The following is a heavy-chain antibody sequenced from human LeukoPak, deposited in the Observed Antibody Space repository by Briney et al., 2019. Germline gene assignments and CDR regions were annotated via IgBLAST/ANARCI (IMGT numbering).Heavy chain of an antibody. CDR2: IYHSGST. V-gene: IGHV4-30-2*01. D-gene: IGHD5-24*01. J-gene: IGHJ4*02. CDR1: GGSISSGGYY. CDR3: ARQRGGYGPNFDY. Sequence: SETLSLTCTVSGGSISSGGYYWSWIRQPPGKGLEWIGYIYHSGSTYYNPSLKSRVTISVDRSKNQFSLKLSSVTAADTAVYYCARQRGGYGPNFDYWGQGTLVTVSS.